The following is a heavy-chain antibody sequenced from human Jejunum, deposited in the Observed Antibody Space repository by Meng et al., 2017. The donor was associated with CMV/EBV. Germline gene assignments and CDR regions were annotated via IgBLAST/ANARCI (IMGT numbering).Heavy chain of an antibody. CDR3: AHFVGGYYPSRPDY. D-gene: IGHD1-26*01. CDR1: GFSPSTSGEG. V-gene: IGHV2-5*02. J-gene: IGHJ4*02. Sequence: QNPLKESGPTLVKPTQTLTLTCSFSGFSPSTSGEGVGWIRQPPGKALEWLALIYRGDDKRYSPSLNSRLTIAKDTSKNEVVLTLTNMGPIDTGTYYCAHFVGGYYPSRPDYWGQGTLVTVSS. CDR2: IYRGDDK.